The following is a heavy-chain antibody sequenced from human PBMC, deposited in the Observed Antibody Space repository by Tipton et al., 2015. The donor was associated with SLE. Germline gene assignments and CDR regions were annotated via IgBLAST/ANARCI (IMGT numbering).Heavy chain of an antibody. J-gene: IGHJ4*02. V-gene: IGHV4-61*09. CDR1: GGSISSGSYY. D-gene: IGHD6-19*01. CDR3: AREVEREWEQWLVLDY. CDR2: IYTSGST. Sequence: LTCTVSGGSISSGSYYWSWIRQPAGKGLEWIGYIYTSGSTNYNPSLKCRVTISVDTSKNQFSLKLSSVTAADTAVYYCAREVEREWEQWLVLDYWGQGTLVTVSS.